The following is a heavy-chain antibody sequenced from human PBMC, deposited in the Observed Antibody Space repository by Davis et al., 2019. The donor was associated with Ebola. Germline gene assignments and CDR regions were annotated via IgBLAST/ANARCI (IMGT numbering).Heavy chain of an antibody. J-gene: IGHJ6*02. CDR3: ARVNDCSGGRCSYYYYYGMDV. CDR2: IYDRGST. CDR1: ACSTSTGDYS. Sequence: MPSETLSLTCTVSACSTSTGDYSRSWIRNPQGKGLEWIGYIYDRGSTHYNPSLKSRVTISVDTSKNQFSLKLSSVTAADTAVYYCARVNDCSGGRCSYYYYYGMDVWGQGTTVTVSS. V-gene: IGHV4-30-4*08. D-gene: IGHD2-15*01.